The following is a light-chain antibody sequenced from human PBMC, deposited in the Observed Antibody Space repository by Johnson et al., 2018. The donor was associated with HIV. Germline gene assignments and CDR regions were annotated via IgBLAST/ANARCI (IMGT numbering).Light chain of an antibody. Sequence: QFVLTQPPSVSAAPGEKVTISCSGSSSNIGNNYVSWYRQVPGTAPKLLIYENNKRPSGISDRSSPSKPAPSATRAIPGLQTGDEADYFCGTWDLSLNAYVFGPGTKVTVL. CDR2: ENN. CDR3: GTWDLSLNAYV. CDR1: SSNIGNNY. V-gene: IGLV1-51*01. J-gene: IGLJ1*01.